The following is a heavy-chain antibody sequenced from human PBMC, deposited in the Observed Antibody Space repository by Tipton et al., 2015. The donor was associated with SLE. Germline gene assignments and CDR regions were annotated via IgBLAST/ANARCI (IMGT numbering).Heavy chain of an antibody. J-gene: IGHJ4*02. CDR1: NGSMSSYY. V-gene: IGHV4-59*12. D-gene: IGHD2-21*01. CDR3: ARKNCGAECYRDHYFDH. CDR2: IYYSGST. Sequence: TLSLTCSVSNGSMSSYYWSWIRQPPGKGLEWIGYIYYSGSTNYNPSFKSRVTISLDMSRNQFSLKLISMTAADTAVYYCARKNCGAECYRDHYFDHWGQGTLVTVSS.